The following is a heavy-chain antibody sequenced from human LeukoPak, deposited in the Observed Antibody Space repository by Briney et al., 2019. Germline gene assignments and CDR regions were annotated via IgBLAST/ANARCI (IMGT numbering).Heavy chain of an antibody. Sequence: SETLSLTCSVSGYSISSGYHWAWFRQTPGKRLEWLGSIYQDGSTYDNLSLKSRVTLSVDTSKNQFSLKMKTVAVADTAVYYCARSEIDDYSRYWGQGTLVLVSS. J-gene: IGHJ4*02. CDR1: GYSISSGYH. CDR2: IYQDGST. CDR3: ARSEIDDYSRY. D-gene: IGHD3-16*01. V-gene: IGHV4-38-2*02.